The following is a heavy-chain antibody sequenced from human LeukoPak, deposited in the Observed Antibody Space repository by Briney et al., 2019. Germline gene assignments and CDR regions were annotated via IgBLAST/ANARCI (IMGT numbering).Heavy chain of an antibody. V-gene: IGHV3-30*04. CDR1: GFTFSGYA. J-gene: IGHJ2*01. D-gene: IGHD2-21*02. CDR2: ISYDGSNK. Sequence: GGSLTLSCAASGFTFSGYAVHWVRQAPGKGLEWVAVISYDGSNKYYADSVKGRFTISRDNSKNTLYLQMNSLRAEDTAVYYCARERGQDIVVVTAPNWYFDLWGRGTLVTVSS. CDR3: ARERGQDIVVVTAPNWYFDL.